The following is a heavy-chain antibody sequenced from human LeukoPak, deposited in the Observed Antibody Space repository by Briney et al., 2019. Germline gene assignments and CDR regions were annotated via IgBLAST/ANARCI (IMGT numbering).Heavy chain of an antibody. CDR2: INHSGST. J-gene: IGHJ1*01. CDR1: GGSFSGYY. Sequence: PSETLSLTCAVYGGSFSGYYWSWIRQPPGMGLEWIGEINHSGSTNYNPSLKSRVTISVDTSKSQFSLKLSSVTAADTAVYYCARGEWRTGYFQHWGQGTLVTVSS. CDR3: ARGEWRTGYFQH. D-gene: IGHD2-8*01. V-gene: IGHV4-34*01.